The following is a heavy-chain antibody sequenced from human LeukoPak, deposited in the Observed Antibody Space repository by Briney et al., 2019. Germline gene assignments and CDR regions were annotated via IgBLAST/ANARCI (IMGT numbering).Heavy chain of an antibody. D-gene: IGHD6-19*01. CDR1: GGSVSSGSYY. CDR3: ARAKVGIAVAGSNWFDP. J-gene: IGHJ5*02. V-gene: IGHV4-61*01. CDR2: IYYSGST. Sequence: SETLSLTCTVSGGSVSSGSYYWSWIRQPPGKGLEWIGYIYYSGSTNYNPSLKSRVTISVDTSKNQFSLELSSVTAADTAVYYCARAKVGIAVAGSNWFDPRGQGTLVTVSS.